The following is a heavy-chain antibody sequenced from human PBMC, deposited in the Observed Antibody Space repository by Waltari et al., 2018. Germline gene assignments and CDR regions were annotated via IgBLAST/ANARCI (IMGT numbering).Heavy chain of an antibody. Sequence: QVQLVQSGAEVKKPGASVKVSCKASGYSFTGYYIHWVRPAPGQGLEWMGWINPYSGGTNYAQKFQGGVTMTRDTSISTAYMELRRLRSDDTAVYYCARELGITGTTDAFDIWGPGTMVTVSS. J-gene: IGHJ3*02. CDR3: ARELGITGTTDAFDI. CDR1: GYSFTGYY. D-gene: IGHD1-7*01. V-gene: IGHV1-2*02. CDR2: INPYSGGT.